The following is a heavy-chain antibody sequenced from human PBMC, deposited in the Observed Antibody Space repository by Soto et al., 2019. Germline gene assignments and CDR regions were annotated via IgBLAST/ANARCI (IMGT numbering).Heavy chain of an antibody. CDR1: GGSMSKFY. Sequence: SETLSLTCSVSGGSMSKFYWSWIRKTAGNGLEWMGRVYATGTTDYNPSLRSRVAMSVDISKKTFSLRLRSVTGADSGVYYCVRDGSKSLRDWFDPWGQGILVTVSS. J-gene: IGHJ5*02. V-gene: IGHV4-4*07. CDR2: VYATGTT. CDR3: VRDGSKSLRDWFDP.